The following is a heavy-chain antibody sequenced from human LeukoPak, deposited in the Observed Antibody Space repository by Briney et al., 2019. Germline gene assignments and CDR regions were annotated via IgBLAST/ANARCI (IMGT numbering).Heavy chain of an antibody. Sequence: ASVKVSCTASEYTFTSYDINWVRQATGQGLEWMGWMNPNSGNTVYAQKFQGRVTMTRDTSISTAYMELSSLRSEDTAMYYCARKNYCSGGSCYSRGWFDPWGQGTLVTVSS. J-gene: IGHJ5*02. CDR2: MNPNSGNT. CDR3: ARKNYCSGGSCYSRGWFDP. D-gene: IGHD2-15*01. CDR1: EYTFTSYD. V-gene: IGHV1-8*01.